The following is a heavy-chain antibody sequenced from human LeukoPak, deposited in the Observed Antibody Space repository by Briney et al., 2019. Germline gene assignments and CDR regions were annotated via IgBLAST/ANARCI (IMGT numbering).Heavy chain of an antibody. D-gene: IGHD5-18*01. J-gene: IGHJ4*02. Sequence: GGSLRLSCAAAGFTFSDYGMNWVRQAPGKGLEWVSGISGSGISTYYADSVKGRFTISRDNSKNTLYLQINSLRVEDTAVYYCAKGRTGYSYGYGIDYWGQGTLVTVSS. V-gene: IGHV3-23*01. CDR2: ISGSGIST. CDR1: GFTFSDYG. CDR3: AKGRTGYSYGYGIDY.